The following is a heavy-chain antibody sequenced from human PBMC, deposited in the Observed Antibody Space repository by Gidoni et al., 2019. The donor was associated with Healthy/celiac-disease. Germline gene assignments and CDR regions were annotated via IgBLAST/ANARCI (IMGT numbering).Heavy chain of an antibody. D-gene: IGHD3-3*01. CDR2: INHSGST. CDR3: ARGTRITIFGVVISRGIWFDP. CDR1: GGSFSGYS. J-gene: IGHJ5*02. Sequence: QVQLQQWGAGLLQPSATLSLTCAVYGGSFSGYSWSWIRQPPGKGLEWIGEINHSGSTNSNPSLKSRVTISVDTSKNQFSLKLSSVTAADTAVYYCARGTRITIFGVVISRGIWFDPWGQGTLVTVSS. V-gene: IGHV4-34*01.